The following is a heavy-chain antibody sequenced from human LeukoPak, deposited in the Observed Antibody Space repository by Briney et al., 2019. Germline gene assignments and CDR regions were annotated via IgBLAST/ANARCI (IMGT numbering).Heavy chain of an antibody. CDR3: ARVSPLHYDFWSGYPNNYFDY. CDR2: IIPIFGTA. J-gene: IGHJ4*02. Sequence: ASVKVSCKASGGTFSSYAISWVRQAPGQGLEWMGGIIPIFGTANYAQKFQGRVTITADESTSTAYMELSSLRSEDTAVYYCARVSPLHYDFWSGYPNNYFDYWGQGTLVTVSS. D-gene: IGHD3-3*01. V-gene: IGHV1-69*13. CDR1: GGTFSSYA.